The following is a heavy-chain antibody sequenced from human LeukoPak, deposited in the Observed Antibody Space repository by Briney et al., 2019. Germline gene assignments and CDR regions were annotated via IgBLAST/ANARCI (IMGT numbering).Heavy chain of an antibody. D-gene: IGHD6-13*01. CDR2: INPNSGGT. Sequence: ASVKVSCKASGYTFTGHYMHWVRQAPGQGLEWMGRINPNSGGTNYAQKSQGRVTMTRDTSISTAYMELSRLRSDDTAVYYCARTVAAGTLVYWGQGTLVTVSS. V-gene: IGHV1-2*06. CDR1: GYTFTGHY. CDR3: ARTVAAGTLVY. J-gene: IGHJ4*02.